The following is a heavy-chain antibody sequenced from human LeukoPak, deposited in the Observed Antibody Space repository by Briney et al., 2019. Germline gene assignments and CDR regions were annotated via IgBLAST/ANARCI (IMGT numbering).Heavy chain of an antibody. CDR2: INSDGSST. Sequence: GGSLRLSCAASGFTFSSYWMHWVRQAPGKGLVWVSRINSDGSSTSYADSVKGRFTISRDNAKNTLYLQMNSLTAADTAVYYCATTRTTHSIVVVVAANVESDAFDIWGQGTMVTVSS. CDR3: ATTRTTHSIVVVVAANVESDAFDI. D-gene: IGHD2-15*01. V-gene: IGHV3-74*01. CDR1: GFTFSSYW. J-gene: IGHJ3*02.